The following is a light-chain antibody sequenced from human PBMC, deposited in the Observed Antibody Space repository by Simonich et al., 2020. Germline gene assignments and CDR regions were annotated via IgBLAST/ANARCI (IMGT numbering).Light chain of an antibody. CDR3: QTWGTGIQV. Sequence: QLVLTQSPSASASLGASVKLTCTLSSGHSSYAIAWLQQKPEKGPRYLMKLHSDGSHSKGDGFPDRFSGSSSGAERYLTISSLQSEDEADYYCQTWGTGIQVFGGGTKLTVL. V-gene: IGLV4-69*01. CDR1: SGHSSYA. CDR2: LHSDGSH. J-gene: IGLJ2*01.